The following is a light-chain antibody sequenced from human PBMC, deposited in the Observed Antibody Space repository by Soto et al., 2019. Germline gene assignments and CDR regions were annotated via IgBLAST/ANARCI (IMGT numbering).Light chain of an antibody. CDR3: QQYAGSST. V-gene: IGKV3-20*01. Sequence: EIVLTQSPGTLSLSPGERATLSCRASQSVNSNYLAWYQQKPGQAPRLLMYETSTRATGIPDRFSGSGSGTDFTLTISRLEPEDFAVYYCQQYAGSSTFGQGTKVDIK. CDR2: ETS. CDR1: QSVNSNY. J-gene: IGKJ1*01.